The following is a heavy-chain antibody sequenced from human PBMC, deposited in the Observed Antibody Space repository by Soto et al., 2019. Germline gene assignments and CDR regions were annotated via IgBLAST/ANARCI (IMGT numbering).Heavy chain of an antibody. CDR1: GFTFSSYA. D-gene: IGHD2-15*01. Sequence: EVQLLESGGGLVQPGGSLRLSCAASGFTFSSYAMSWVRQAPGKGLEWVSAISGSGGSTYYADSVKGRFTISRDNSKNTLYLQMNSLRAEDTAVYYCAREGCSGGSCYSLTRGFDYWGQGTLVTVSS. CDR3: AREGCSGGSCYSLTRGFDY. J-gene: IGHJ4*02. CDR2: ISGSGGST. V-gene: IGHV3-23*01.